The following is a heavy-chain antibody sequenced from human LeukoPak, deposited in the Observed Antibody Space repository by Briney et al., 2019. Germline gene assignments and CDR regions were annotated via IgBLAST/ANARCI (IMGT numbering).Heavy chain of an antibody. V-gene: IGHV3-30-3*01. J-gene: IGHJ4*02. CDR1: GFTFSSYA. D-gene: IGHD4-11*01. Sequence: GGSLRLSCAASGFTFSSYAMHWVRQAPGKGLEWVAVISYDGSIKYYADSVKGRFTISRDNSKNTLYLQMNSLRAEDTAVYYCAREDDYSILDYWGQGTLVTVSS. CDR3: AREDDYSILDY. CDR2: ISYDGSIK.